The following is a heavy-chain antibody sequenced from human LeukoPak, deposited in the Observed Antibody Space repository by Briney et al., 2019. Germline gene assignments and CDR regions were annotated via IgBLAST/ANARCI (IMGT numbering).Heavy chain of an antibody. J-gene: IGHJ4*02. V-gene: IGHV1-2*02. Sequence: GASVKDSPDDPGYTSSDSMLRMGPQAPGEGLEWMGWINTGSGVTNYAQKFQGRVTMTRDTSISTTYMELSRLTSDDTAVYYCARSGGLDYWGQGTLVTVSS. CDR2: INTGSGVT. CDR3: ARSGGLDY. CDR1: GYTSSDSM. D-gene: IGHD2-8*02.